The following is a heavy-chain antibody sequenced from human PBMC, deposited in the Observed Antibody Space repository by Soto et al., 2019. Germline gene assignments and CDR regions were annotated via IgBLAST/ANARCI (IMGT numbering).Heavy chain of an antibody. J-gene: IGHJ3*02. Sequence: GGSLRLSCAASGFTFSSYGMHWVRQAPGKGLEWVAVISYDGSNKYYADSVKGRFTISRDNSKNTLYLQMNSLRAEDTAVYYCAKDRGSGWYFGAFDIWGQGTMVTVSS. CDR1: GFTFSSYG. CDR2: ISYDGSNK. D-gene: IGHD6-19*01. V-gene: IGHV3-30*18. CDR3: AKDRGSGWYFGAFDI.